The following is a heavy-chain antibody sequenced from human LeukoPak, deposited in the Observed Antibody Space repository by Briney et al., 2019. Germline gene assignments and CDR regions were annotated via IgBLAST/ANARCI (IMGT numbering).Heavy chain of an antibody. CDR2: ITPNSGGT. J-gene: IGHJ5*01. D-gene: IGHD3-22*01. CDR3: ARDRTDYYDSNAYYPNWFVT. Sequence: ASVKVSRTASLYTSTGYYIYWVRQAPGQGLEWMGWITPNSGGTNYAQKFQGRVTMTRDTSISTVYMELSRLSCDGTAVYYCARDRTDYYDSNAYYPNWFVTWGHGTLVTVSS. V-gene: IGHV1-2*02. CDR1: LYTSTGYY.